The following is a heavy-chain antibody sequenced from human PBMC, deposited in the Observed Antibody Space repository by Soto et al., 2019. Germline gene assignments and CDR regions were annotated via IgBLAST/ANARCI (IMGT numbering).Heavy chain of an antibody. J-gene: IGHJ6*02. Sequence: PGESLKISCKCSGYSFTNYWISWVRQMPGKGLEWMGRIDPSDSYTNYSPSFQGHVTISTDKSITTAYLQWSSLKASDTAMYYCARQSPVPNRGAPYDMDVWGQGTTVTVSS. V-gene: IGHV5-10-1*01. CDR2: IDPSDSYT. CDR1: GYSFTNYW. CDR3: ARQSPVPNRGAPYDMDV. D-gene: IGHD7-27*01.